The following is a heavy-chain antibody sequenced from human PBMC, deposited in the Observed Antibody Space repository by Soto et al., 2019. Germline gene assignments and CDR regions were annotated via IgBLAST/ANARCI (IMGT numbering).Heavy chain of an antibody. V-gene: IGHV3-33*01. D-gene: IGHD6-6*01. CDR3: ARERIAARRTLDY. J-gene: IGHJ4*02. CDR2: IWSDGSNE. Sequence: QVYLVESGGGVVQPGRSLRLSCEASAFTFSNYAMHWVRQARGRGLEWVALIWSDGSNEHYADSLKGRFTISRDNSKNTVYLQMNSLTADDTAVYYCARERIAARRTLDYWGQGTLVTVSS. CDR1: AFTFSNYA.